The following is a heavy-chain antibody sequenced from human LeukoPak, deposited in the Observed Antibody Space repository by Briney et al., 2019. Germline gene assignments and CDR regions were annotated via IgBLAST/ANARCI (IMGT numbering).Heavy chain of an antibody. CDR1: GFTFSSYS. J-gene: IGHJ4*02. CDR3: VRDFSGRPDY. D-gene: IGHD5-12*01. Sequence: GGSLRLSCAASGFTFSSYSMNWVRQAPGKGLEWVSSISSSSSYIYYADSVKGRFTISRGNAKNSLYLQMNSLRAEDTAVYYCVRDFSGRPDYWGQGTLLTVSS. CDR2: ISSSSSYI. V-gene: IGHV3-21*01.